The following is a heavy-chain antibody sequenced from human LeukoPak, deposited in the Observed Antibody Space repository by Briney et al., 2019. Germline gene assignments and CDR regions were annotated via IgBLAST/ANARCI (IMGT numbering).Heavy chain of an antibody. CDR2: IYHTGNT. CDR3: ARARESMATAGSYFDY. CDR1: GGSISSGDYS. Sequence: PSETLSLTCAVSGGSISSGDYSWSWIRQPPGNGLEWIGYIYHTGNTNYNPSLKSRVTISVARSKNQFSPRLSSVTAADTAVYYCARARESMATAGSYFDYWGQGTLVTVSS. V-gene: IGHV4-30-2*01. D-gene: IGHD6-13*01. J-gene: IGHJ4*02.